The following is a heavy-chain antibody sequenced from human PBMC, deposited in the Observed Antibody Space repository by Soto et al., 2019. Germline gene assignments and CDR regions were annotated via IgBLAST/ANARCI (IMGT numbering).Heavy chain of an antibody. Sequence: GASVKVSCKASGYTFTSYGISWVRQAPGQGLEWMGWISAYNGNTNYAQKFQGRVTMTTDTSTSTAYMELRSLRSEDTAVYYCARPYCSSTSCHNWFDPWGQGTLVTVSS. V-gene: IGHV1-18*01. D-gene: IGHD2-2*01. CDR3: ARPYCSSTSCHNWFDP. CDR1: GYTFTSYG. J-gene: IGHJ5*02. CDR2: ISAYNGNT.